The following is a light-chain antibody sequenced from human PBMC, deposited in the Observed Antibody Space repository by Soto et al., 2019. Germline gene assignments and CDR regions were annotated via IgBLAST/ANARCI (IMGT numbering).Light chain of an antibody. Sequence: EIALTQSPGTLSLSPGERATLSCRASQSVSSSYLAWYQQKPGQAPRLLIYSASSRATGIPDRFSGSGSGTDFTLTISRLEPEDFVVYYCQQYGSSSITFGQGTRLEI. CDR2: SAS. J-gene: IGKJ5*01. CDR1: QSVSSSY. CDR3: QQYGSSSIT. V-gene: IGKV3-20*01.